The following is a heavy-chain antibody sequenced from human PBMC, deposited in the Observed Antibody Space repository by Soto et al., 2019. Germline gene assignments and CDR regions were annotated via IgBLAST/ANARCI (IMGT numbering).Heavy chain of an antibody. CDR1: GFTFNSAW. Sequence: EVQLVESGGGLVQPGGSLRLSCSVSGFTFNSAWMSWVRQAPGKGLEWVVNINQDGNEKFYVDSVMGRFTISRDNAKNSQFLQMNSLRVEDTAVYYCASTPVAARYFDYWGRGTLVTVSS. J-gene: IGHJ4*02. V-gene: IGHV3-7*01. D-gene: IGHD6-6*01. CDR2: INQDGNEK. CDR3: ASTPVAARYFDY.